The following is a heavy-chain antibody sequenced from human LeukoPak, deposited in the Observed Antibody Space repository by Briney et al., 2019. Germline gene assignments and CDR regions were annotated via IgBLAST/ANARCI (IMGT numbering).Heavy chain of an antibody. Sequence: ASVKVSCKASGYNFSDYYLHWVRQAPGQGLEWMGWISPYSNGTKSAQKFQGRVTMTRDTSTSTAYMELNRLTSDDTAMYYCARCSGYRTYYYYYMDVWGKGTTVTVSS. CDR3: ARCSGYRTYYYYYMDV. D-gene: IGHD5-12*01. CDR2: ISPYSNGT. CDR1: GYNFSDYY. J-gene: IGHJ6*03. V-gene: IGHV1-2*02.